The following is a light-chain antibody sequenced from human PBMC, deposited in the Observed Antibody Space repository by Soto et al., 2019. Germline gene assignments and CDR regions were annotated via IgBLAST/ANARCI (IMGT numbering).Light chain of an antibody. J-gene: IGKJ2*01. CDR1: QNIGTS. V-gene: IGKV1-39*01. Sequence: DIQMTQYPSSLSVPIGDSITITCRASQNIGTSLNWYQMKLGRAPKLLIYSAATLQSGAPSRFSGGGPGTDFTLTIKNLQPDDLATYSFQQSYNAPYTLGLGTMLEIK. CDR3: QQSYNAPYT. CDR2: SAA.